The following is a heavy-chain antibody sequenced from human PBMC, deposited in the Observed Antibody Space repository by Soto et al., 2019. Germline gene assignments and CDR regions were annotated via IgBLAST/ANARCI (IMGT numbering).Heavy chain of an antibody. D-gene: IGHD3-10*01. V-gene: IGHV1-46*01. Sequence: GASVKVSCKAFGYTFTSYYMHWVRQAPGQGLEWMGIINPSGGSTSYAQKFQGRVTMTRDTSTSTVYMELSSLRSEDTAVYHCVRDLNYGLYYFDYWGQGTLVTVSS. CDR2: INPSGGST. CDR3: VRDLNYGLYYFDY. CDR1: GYTFTSYY. J-gene: IGHJ4*02.